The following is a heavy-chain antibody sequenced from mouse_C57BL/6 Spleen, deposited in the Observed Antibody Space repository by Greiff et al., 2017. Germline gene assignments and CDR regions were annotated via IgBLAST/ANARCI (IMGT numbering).Heavy chain of an antibody. D-gene: IGHD3-1*01. CDR2: IRSKSNNYAT. V-gene: IGHV10-1*01. Sequence: EVKLLESGGGLVQPKGSLKLSCAASGFSFNTYAMNWVRQAPGKGLEWVARIRSKSNNYATYYADSVKDRFTISRDDSESMLYLQMNNLKTEDTAMYYCVRESLGLYFDYWGQGTTLTVSS. CDR3: VRESLGLYFDY. CDR1: GFSFNTYA. J-gene: IGHJ2*01.